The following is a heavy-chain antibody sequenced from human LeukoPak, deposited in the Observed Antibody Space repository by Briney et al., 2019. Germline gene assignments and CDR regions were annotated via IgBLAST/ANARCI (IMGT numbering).Heavy chain of an antibody. V-gene: IGHV4-39*01. CDR3: VSPRGFGYGYFDY. Sequence: SETLSLTCTVSGGSISSSSAYWGWIRQPPGKGLEWIGSIYYSKNTYYNPSLKSRVTISADTSKNQFSLTLGSVSATDTAVYYCVSPRGFGYGYFDYWGQGTLVTVSS. D-gene: IGHD5-18*01. CDR2: IYYSKNT. J-gene: IGHJ4*02. CDR1: GGSISSSSAY.